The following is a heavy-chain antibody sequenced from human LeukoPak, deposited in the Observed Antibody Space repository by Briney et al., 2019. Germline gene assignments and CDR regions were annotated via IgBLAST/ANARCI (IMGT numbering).Heavy chain of an antibody. V-gene: IGHV4-59*01. Sequence: SETLSLTCAVSGASISGFYWTWIRQPPGKGLEWIGYIYYRGSTNFNPSLKSRVTISVDTSKNQFSLKLTSVTAADTAVYYCARERLVDLATVFDYWGQGALVTVSS. CDR1: GASISGFY. CDR3: ARERLVDLATVFDY. D-gene: IGHD5-24*01. CDR2: IYYRGST. J-gene: IGHJ4*02.